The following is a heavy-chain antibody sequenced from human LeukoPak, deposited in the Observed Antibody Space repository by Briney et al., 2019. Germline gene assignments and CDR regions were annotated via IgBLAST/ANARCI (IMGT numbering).Heavy chain of an antibody. J-gene: IGHJ4*02. CDR2: IIPIFGPA. CDR1: GGTFSSYA. D-gene: IGHD3-22*01. Sequence: GASVKVSCKASGGTFSSYAISWVRQAPGQGLEWMGGIIPIFGPANYAQKFQGRVTITSHESTSTAYMELSSLRSEDTAVYYCARGDYDSSGYYFLTVYFWGQGTLVTVSS. V-gene: IGHV1-69*13. CDR3: ARGDYDSSGYYFLTVYF.